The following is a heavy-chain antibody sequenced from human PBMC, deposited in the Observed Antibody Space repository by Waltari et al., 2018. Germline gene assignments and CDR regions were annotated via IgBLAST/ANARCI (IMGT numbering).Heavy chain of an antibody. CDR1: GFTFSSYS. D-gene: IGHD1-26*01. CDR2: IRRSSSYI. V-gene: IGHV3-21*01. J-gene: IGHJ6*02. CDR3: ARVVDYYYYGMDV. Sequence: EVQLVESGGGLVKPGGSLRLSCAASGFTFSSYSMNWVRQAPGKGLEWVSSIRRSSSYIHYADSVKGRFTISRDNAKSSLYLQMNSLRAEDTAVYYCARVVDYYYYGMDVWGQGTTVTVSS.